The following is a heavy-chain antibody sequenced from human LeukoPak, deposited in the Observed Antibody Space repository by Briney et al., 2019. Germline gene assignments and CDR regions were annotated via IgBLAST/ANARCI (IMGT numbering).Heavy chain of an antibody. J-gene: IGHJ4*02. CDR3: ARGKLRFLEWLAIDYFDY. CDR1: GYTFTSYG. CDR2: ISAYNGNT. D-gene: IGHD3-3*01. Sequence: ASVKVSCKASGYTFTSYGISWVRQAPGQGLEWMGWISAYNGNTNYAQKLQGRVTMTTDTSTSTAYMELRSLRSDDTAVYYCARGKLRFLEWLAIDYFDYWGQGTLVTVSS. V-gene: IGHV1-18*01.